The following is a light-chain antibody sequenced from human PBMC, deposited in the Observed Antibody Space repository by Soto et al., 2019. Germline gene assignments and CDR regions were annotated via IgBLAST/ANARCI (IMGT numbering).Light chain of an antibody. CDR3: QQYENWLT. CDR1: QSVSSN. V-gene: IGKV3-15*01. CDR2: GAS. J-gene: IGKJ1*01. Sequence: EVVMTQSPDSLSVSPGERATLSCRASQSVSSNLAWYQQKLGQSPSLLIYGASTRATGISARFSGSGSGTELTLTISSLQSEDFAVYHCQQYENWLTVGQGTQVEIK.